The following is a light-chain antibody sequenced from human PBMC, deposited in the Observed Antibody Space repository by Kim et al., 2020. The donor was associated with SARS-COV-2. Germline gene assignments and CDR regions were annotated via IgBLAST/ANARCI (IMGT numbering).Light chain of an antibody. J-gene: IGLJ3*02. V-gene: IGLV2-14*01. Sequence: QSALTQPASVSGSPGQSITISCTGTSSDVGAYDYVSWYQQRPGKAPKLMIYDVTNRPSGVSNRFSGSKSGNTASLTISGLQAEDEADYYCSSFTTRSTWVFGGGTKVTVL. CDR3: SSFTTRSTWV. CDR2: DVT. CDR1: SSDVGAYDY.